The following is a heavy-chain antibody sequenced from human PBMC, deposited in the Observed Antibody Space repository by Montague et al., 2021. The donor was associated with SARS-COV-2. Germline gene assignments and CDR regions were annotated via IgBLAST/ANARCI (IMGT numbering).Heavy chain of an antibody. CDR1: GFSFGSYG. J-gene: IGHJ6*02. Sequence: SLRLSCAASGFSFGSYGMHWVRQAPGKGLEWVAVISFDGSNKYYAESVKGRLTISRDNAMNTLDLQMNSLRAEDTAIYYCAKSVLVVPAAINYYYGMYVWGHGTTVTVSS. CDR2: ISFDGSNK. V-gene: IGHV3-30*18. CDR3: AKSVLVVPAAINYYYGMYV. D-gene: IGHD2-2*01.